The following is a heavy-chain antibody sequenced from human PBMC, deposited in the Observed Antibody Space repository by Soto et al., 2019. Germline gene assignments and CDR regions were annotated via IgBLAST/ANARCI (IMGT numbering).Heavy chain of an antibody. CDR3: AHTGDGSGSYFIDY. CDR1: GFSLSTTGVG. D-gene: IGHD3-10*01. J-gene: IGHJ4*02. CDR2: IYWDDDK. Sequence: HITLKESGPTLVKPTQTLTLTCTFSGFSLSTTGVGVGWIRQPPGKALEWLAVIYWDDDKRYSPSLKSRLTITKDTSKNQVVLRMTNMDPVDTATYYCAHTGDGSGSYFIDYWGQGTLVTVSS. V-gene: IGHV2-5*02.